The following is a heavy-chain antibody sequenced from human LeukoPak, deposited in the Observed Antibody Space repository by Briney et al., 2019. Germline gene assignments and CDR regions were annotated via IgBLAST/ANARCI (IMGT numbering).Heavy chain of an antibody. V-gene: IGHV4-4*07. J-gene: IGHJ3*02. CDR1: GGSISSYY. CDR2: IYTSGST. CDR3: ARWAAGIWAFDI. D-gene: IGHD6-13*01. Sequence: SETLSLTCTVSGGSISSYYWSWIRQPAGKGLEWIGRIYTSGSTNYNPSLKSRVTMSGDTTKNQFSLKLSSVTAADTAVYYCARWAAGIWAFDIWGQGTMVTVSS.